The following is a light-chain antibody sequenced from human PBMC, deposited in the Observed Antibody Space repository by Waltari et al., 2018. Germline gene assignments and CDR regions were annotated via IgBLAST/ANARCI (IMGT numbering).Light chain of an antibody. Sequence: QSALTQPPSASGSPGPSVPISCTGPSSDVGGYNYVPWYQQHPGKAPKLMIYEVSKRPSGVPDRFSGSKSGNTASLTVSGLQAEDEADYYCSSYAGSNNLVFGGGTKLTVL. CDR1: SSDVGGYNY. CDR3: SSYAGSNNLV. V-gene: IGLV2-8*01. J-gene: IGLJ3*02. CDR2: EVS.